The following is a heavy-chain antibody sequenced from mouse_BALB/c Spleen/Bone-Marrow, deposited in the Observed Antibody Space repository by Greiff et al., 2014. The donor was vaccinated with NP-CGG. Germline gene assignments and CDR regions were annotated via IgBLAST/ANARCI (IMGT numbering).Heavy chain of an antibody. CDR3: ARSSSYDYDVGFAY. Sequence: EVKLVESGPGLVKPSQSLSLTCIVTGYSITRDYAWNWIRQFPGNKLEWMGYISYSGSTTYNPSLGSRISITRDTSKNQFFLQLNSVTTEDTATYYCARSSSYDYDVGFAYWGQGTLVTVSA. J-gene: IGHJ3*01. CDR2: ISYSGST. CDR1: GYSITRDYA. V-gene: IGHV3-2*02. D-gene: IGHD2-4*01.